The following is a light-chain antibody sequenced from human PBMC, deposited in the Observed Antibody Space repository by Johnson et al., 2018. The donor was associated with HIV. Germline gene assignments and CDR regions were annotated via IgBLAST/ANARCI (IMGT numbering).Light chain of an antibody. CDR2: ENN. CDR1: SSNIGNNY. V-gene: IGLV1-51*02. J-gene: IGLJ1*01. CDR3: GTWDSSLSAV. Sequence: QSVLTQPPSVSAAPGQKVTISCSGSSSNIGNNYVSWYQQLPGTAPKLLIYENNKRPSGIPDRFSGSKSGTSATLGITGLQTGDAADYYCGTWDSSLSAVFGTGTKVIVL.